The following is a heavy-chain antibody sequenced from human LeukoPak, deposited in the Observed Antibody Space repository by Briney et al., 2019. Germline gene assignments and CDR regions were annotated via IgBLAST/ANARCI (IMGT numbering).Heavy chain of an antibody. V-gene: IGHV1-2*04. Sequence: ASVKVSCKASGYTFTGYYMHWVRQAPGQGLEWMGWINPNSGGTNYAQKFQGWVTMTRDTSISTAYMELSRLRSDDTAVYYCASGGYGSWSNDAFDIWGQGTMVTVSS. CDR2: INPNSGGT. J-gene: IGHJ3*02. CDR3: ASGGYGSWSNDAFDI. CDR1: GYTFTGYY. D-gene: IGHD6-13*01.